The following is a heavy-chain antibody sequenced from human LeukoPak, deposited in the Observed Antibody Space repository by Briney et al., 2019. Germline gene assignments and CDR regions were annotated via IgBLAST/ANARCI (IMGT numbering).Heavy chain of an antibody. CDR3: AKREKGTTGRFFDY. Sequence: GGSLRLSCAASGFTLTNYAMTWVRQAPGKGLEWVSGISEGVGNTYYADSVKGRFTIPRDHSKNTLYLQMNSLRAEDTALYYCAKREKGTTGRFFDYWGQGTLVTVSS. CDR1: GFTLTNYA. CDR2: ISEGVGNT. V-gene: IGHV3-23*01. D-gene: IGHD4-17*01. J-gene: IGHJ4*02.